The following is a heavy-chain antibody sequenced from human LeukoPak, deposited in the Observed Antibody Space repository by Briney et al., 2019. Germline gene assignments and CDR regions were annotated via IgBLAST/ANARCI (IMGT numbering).Heavy chain of an antibody. V-gene: IGHV3-74*01. CDR2: INSDGSWT. D-gene: IGHD2-2*01. Sequence: GGSLRLSCAASGNYWMHWVRQAPGKGLVWVSHINSDGSWTSYADSVKGRFTISKDNAKNTVYLQMNSLRAEDTAVYYCARDRCSSTSCYSSYGMDVWGQGTTVTVS. CDR1: GNYW. CDR3: ARDRCSSTSCYSSYGMDV. J-gene: IGHJ6*02.